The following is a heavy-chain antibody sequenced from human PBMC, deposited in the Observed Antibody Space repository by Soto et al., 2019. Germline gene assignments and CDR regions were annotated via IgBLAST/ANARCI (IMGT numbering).Heavy chain of an antibody. Sequence: GSLRLSCAASGFTFSNYAMTWVRQAPGKGLEWVSTVSGTGGSTYYADSVKGRFTISRDNSENTLYLQMNSLRVEDTALYYCARHYSGSYYDASWGQGTLVTVS. CDR2: VSGTGGST. CDR1: GFTFSNYA. J-gene: IGHJ4*02. V-gene: IGHV3-23*01. CDR3: ARHYSGSYYDAS. D-gene: IGHD1-26*01.